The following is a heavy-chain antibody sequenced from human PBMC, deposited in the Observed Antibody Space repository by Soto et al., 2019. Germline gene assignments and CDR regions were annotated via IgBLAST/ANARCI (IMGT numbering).Heavy chain of an antibody. CDR3: ARDPWFGGLDYYYGMDV. D-gene: IGHD3-10*01. CDR1: GYTITSYA. V-gene: IGHV1-18*01. J-gene: IGHJ6*02. CDR2: ISAYNGNT. Sequence: SVKVSCKDSGYTITSYAICSVRQAPGQRFEWMGWISAYNGNTNYAQKLQGRVTMTTYTSTSTAYMELRSLRSDGSAVYSCARDPWFGGLDYYYGMDVWGQRTTV.